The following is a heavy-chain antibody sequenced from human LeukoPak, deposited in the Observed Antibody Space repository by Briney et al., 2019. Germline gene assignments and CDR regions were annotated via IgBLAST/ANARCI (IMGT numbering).Heavy chain of an antibody. J-gene: IGHJ4*02. D-gene: IGHD3-9*01. Sequence: GSLRLSCAASGFTVSSNYMSWVRQAPGKGLEWVSVIYSGGSTYYADSVKGRFTISRDNAKNSLFLQMNSLRAEDTAIYYCARGERRGKYFDWLSGAGFYWGQGTLVTVSS. CDR2: IYSGGST. CDR1: GFTVSSNY. V-gene: IGHV3-66*01. CDR3: ARGERRGKYFDWLSGAGFY.